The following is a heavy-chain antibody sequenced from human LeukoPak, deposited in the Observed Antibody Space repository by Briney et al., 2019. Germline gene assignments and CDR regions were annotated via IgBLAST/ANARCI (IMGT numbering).Heavy chain of an antibody. CDR3: ARGDYVWGSYVAFDI. CDR2: ISAYNGNT. CDR1: GYTFTSYG. J-gene: IGHJ3*02. D-gene: IGHD3-16*01. Sequence: ASVKVSCKPSGYTFTSYGISWVRQAPGQGLEWMGWISAYNGNTNYAQKLQGRVTMTTDTSTSTAYMELRSLRSDDTAVYYCARGDYVWGSYVAFDIWGQGTMVTVSS. V-gene: IGHV1-18*01.